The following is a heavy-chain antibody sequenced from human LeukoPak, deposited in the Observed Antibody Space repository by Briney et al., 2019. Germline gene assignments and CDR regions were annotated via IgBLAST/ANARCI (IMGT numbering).Heavy chain of an antibody. V-gene: IGHV3-66*01. CDR1: GFPFSNYA. J-gene: IGHJ4*02. CDR3: AREDRWMGGFDY. CDR2: IYSADTT. Sequence: GGSLRLSCAASGFPFSNYAMTWVRQAPGKGLEWVSIIYSADTTYYADSVRGRFTISRDNSKNTLYLQMNSLRAEDSAVYYCAREDRWMGGFDYWGQGTLVTVSS. D-gene: IGHD2-15*01.